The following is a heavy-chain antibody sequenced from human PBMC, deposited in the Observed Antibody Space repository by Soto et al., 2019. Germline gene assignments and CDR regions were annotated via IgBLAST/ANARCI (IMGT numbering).Heavy chain of an antibody. CDR3: ARSDYYYTMAV. Sequence: GESLKISCKGAGYSFTNYWISWVRQMPGKGLEWMGRIDPSDSYINYSPSFQGHVTISADKSINTAYLQWSSLKASDTAMYYCARSDYYYTMAVWGQGTTVTVSS. V-gene: IGHV5-10-1*01. J-gene: IGHJ6*02. CDR1: GYSFTNYW. CDR2: IDPSDSYI.